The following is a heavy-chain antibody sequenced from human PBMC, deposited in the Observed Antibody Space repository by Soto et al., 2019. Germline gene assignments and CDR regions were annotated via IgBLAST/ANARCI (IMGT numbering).Heavy chain of an antibody. CDR3: ASLLYGAVADYYGMDV. V-gene: IGHV4-34*01. CDR1: GGSFSGYY. D-gene: IGHD6-19*01. Sequence: PSETLSLTCAVYGGSFSGYYWSWIRQPPGKGLEWIGEINHSGSTNYNPSLKSRVTISVDTSKNQFSLKLSSVTAADTAVYYCASLLYGAVADYYGMDVWGQGTTVTVSS. CDR2: INHSGST. J-gene: IGHJ6*02.